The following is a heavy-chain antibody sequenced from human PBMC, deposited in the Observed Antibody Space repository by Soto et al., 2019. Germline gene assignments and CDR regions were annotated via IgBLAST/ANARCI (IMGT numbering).Heavy chain of an antibody. D-gene: IGHD2-2*01. V-gene: IGHV1-18*01. J-gene: IGHJ5*02. CDR1: GYTFTSYG. CDR3: ARTKTAAMRYNWFDP. Sequence: QVQLVQSGAEVKKPGASVKVSCKASGYTFTSYGISWVRQAPGQGLEWMGWISAYNGNTNYAQKLQGRVTMTTDTPTSTAYMELRSLRSDDTAVYYCARTKTAAMRYNWFDPWGQGTLVTVSS. CDR2: ISAYNGNT.